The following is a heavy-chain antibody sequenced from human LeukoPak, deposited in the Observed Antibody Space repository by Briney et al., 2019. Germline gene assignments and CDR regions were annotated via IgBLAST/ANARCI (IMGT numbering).Heavy chain of an antibody. Sequence: PSETLSLTCTVSGGSISTSNYYWGWIRQPPGKGLEWIGNIFYSGSTYYSPSLRSRVTISLDTSRNQFSLKLSSVTAADTAVYYCARGWLRFHYYYMDVWGKGTTVTVSS. CDR2: IFYSGST. J-gene: IGHJ6*03. V-gene: IGHV4-39*02. CDR1: GGSISTSNYY. CDR3: ARGWLRFHYYYMDV. D-gene: IGHD5-12*01.